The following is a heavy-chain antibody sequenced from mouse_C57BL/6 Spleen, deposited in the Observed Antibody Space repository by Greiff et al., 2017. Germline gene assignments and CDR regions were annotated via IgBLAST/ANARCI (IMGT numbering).Heavy chain of an antibody. D-gene: IGHD2-2*01. J-gene: IGHJ4*01. CDR2: IYPGDGDT. CDR3: ARSYGYGGDYYAMDY. V-gene: IGHV1-80*01. CDR1: GYAFSSYW. Sequence: QVQLQQSGAELVKPGASVKISCKASGYAFSSYWMNWVKQRPGKGLEWIGQIYPGDGDTNYNGKFKGKATLTADKSSSTAYMQLSSLTSEDSAFCVCARSYGYGGDYYAMDYWGQGTSVTVSS.